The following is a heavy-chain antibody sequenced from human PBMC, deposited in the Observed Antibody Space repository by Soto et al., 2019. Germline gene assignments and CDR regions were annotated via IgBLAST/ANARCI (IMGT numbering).Heavy chain of an antibody. V-gene: IGHV3-21*06. CDR2: ISSTTNYI. CDR3: ARESEDLTSNFDY. J-gene: IGHJ4*02. Sequence: GGSLRLSCAASGFTFTRYSMNWVRQAPGKGLEWVSSISSTTNYIYYGDSMKGRFTISRDNAKNSLYLEMKSLRAEDTAVYYCARESEDLTSNFDYWGQGTLVTVSS. CDR1: GFTFTRYS.